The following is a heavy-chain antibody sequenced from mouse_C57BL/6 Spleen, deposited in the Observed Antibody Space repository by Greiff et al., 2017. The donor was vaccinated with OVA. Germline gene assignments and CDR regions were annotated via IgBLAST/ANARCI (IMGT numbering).Heavy chain of an antibody. CDR3: ARDSDMVTADY. CDR2: ISDGGSYT. V-gene: IGHV5-4*01. D-gene: IGHD2-2*01. J-gene: IGHJ2*01. Sequence: EVQGVESGGGLVKPGGSLKLSCAASGFTFSSYAMSWVRQTPEKRLEWVATISDGGSYTYYPDNVKGRFTISRDNAKNNLYLQMSHLKSEDTAMYYCARDSDMVTADYWGQGTTLTVSS. CDR1: GFTFSSYA.